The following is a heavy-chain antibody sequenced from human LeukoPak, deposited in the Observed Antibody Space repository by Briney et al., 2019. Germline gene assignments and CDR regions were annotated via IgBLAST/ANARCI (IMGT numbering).Heavy chain of an antibody. CDR1: GFTFSSYG. Sequence: PGGSLRLSCAASGFTFSSYGMHWVRQAPGKGLEWVAFIRYDGSNKYYADSVKGRFTISRDNSKNTLYLQMNSLRAEDTAVYYCAKDSDPVVSSTSWFDYWGQGTLVTVSS. CDR2: IRYDGSNK. CDR3: AKDSDPVVSSTSWFDY. J-gene: IGHJ4*02. D-gene: IGHD2-2*01. V-gene: IGHV3-30*02.